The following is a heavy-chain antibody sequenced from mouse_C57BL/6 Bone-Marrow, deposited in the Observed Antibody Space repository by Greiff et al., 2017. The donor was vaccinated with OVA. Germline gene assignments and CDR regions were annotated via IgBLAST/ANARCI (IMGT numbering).Heavy chain of an antibody. CDR2: ISDGGSYT. J-gene: IGHJ2*01. CDR1: GFTFSSYA. CDR3: ARTLYCGYEGVDY. D-gene: IGHD2-2*01. Sequence: EVKLMESGGGLVKPGGSLKLSCAASGFTFSSYAMSWVRQTPEKRLEWVATISDGGSYTYYPDNVKGRFTISRDNAKNNLYLQLSHLKSEDTARYYCARTLYCGYEGVDYWGKGTTLTVSS. V-gene: IGHV5-4*03.